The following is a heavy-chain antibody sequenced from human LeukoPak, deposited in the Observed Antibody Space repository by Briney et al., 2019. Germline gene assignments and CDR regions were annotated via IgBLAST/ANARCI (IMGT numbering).Heavy chain of an antibody. CDR3: ARDIGYSSSWYHLDYYGMDV. CDR2: ISAYNGNT. V-gene: IGHV1-18*01. Sequence: ASVKVSCKASGGTFSSYGISWVRQAPGQGLEWMGWISAYNGNTNYAQKLQGRVTMTTDTSTSTAYMELRSLRSDDTAVYYCARDIGYSSSWYHLDYYGMDVWGQGTTVTVSS. J-gene: IGHJ6*02. D-gene: IGHD6-13*01. CDR1: GGTFSSYG.